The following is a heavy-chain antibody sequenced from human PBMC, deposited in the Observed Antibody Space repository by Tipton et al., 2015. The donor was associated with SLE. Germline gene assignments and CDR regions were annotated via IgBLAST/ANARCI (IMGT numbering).Heavy chain of an antibody. CDR2: IFYSGST. J-gene: IGHJ4*02. D-gene: IGHD3-22*01. Sequence: TLSLTCTVSGGSISTYYWSWIRQPPGKGLEWIGYIFYSGSTNYNPSLKSRVTISVDTSKNHFSLKLSSVTAADTALYYCARGRTSSYSTRTYGGQGALAAVSS. CDR1: GGSISTYY. V-gene: IGHV4-59*01. CDR3: ARGRTSSYSTRTY.